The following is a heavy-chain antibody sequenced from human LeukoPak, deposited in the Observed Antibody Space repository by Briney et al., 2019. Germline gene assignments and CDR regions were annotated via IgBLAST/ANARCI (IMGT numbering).Heavy chain of an antibody. D-gene: IGHD4-17*01. Sequence: GESLKISCKGSGYSFTSYWIGWVRQMPGKGLEWMGIIYPGDSDTRYSPSFQGQVTISADKSISTAYLQWSSLKASDTAMYYCARLVNDGDYVKLQFDYWGQGTLVTVSS. CDR3: ARLVNDGDYVKLQFDY. V-gene: IGHV5-51*01. J-gene: IGHJ4*02. CDR2: IYPGDSDT. CDR1: GYSFTSYW.